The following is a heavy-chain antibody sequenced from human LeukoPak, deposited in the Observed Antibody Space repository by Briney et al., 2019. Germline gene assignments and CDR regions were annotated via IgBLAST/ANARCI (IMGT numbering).Heavy chain of an antibody. J-gene: IGHJ6*03. D-gene: IGHD3-22*01. CDR1: GGTFSSYA. Sequence: SVKVSCKASGGTFSSYAISWVRQAPGQGLEWMGGIIPIFGTANYAQKFQGRVTITTDESTSTAYMELSSLRSEDTAVYYCARGGFDSSGYYYPAGYYYYYMDVWGKGTTVTVSS. CDR3: ARGGFDSSGYYYPAGYYYYYMDV. CDR2: IIPIFGTA. V-gene: IGHV1-69*05.